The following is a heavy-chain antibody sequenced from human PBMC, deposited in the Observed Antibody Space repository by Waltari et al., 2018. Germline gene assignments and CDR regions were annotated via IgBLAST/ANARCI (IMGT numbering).Heavy chain of an antibody. V-gene: IGHV1-46*01. CDR3: ARGDYGMDV. J-gene: IGHJ6*02. CDR2: INPSGDST. CDR1: GYTFTNYY. Sequence: QGQLVQSGAEVKKPGASVKVSCKASGYTFTNYYMHWVRQAPGQGFEWLGEINPSGDSTGSAQKFQGRVTMTRDTSTSTVYMDLTSLTSEDTAVYYCARGDYGMDVWGQGTTVTVSS.